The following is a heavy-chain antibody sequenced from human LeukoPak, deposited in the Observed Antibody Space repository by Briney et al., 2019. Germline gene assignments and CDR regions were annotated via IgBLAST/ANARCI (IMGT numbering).Heavy chain of an antibody. CDR2: IYHSGST. Sequence: SETLSLTCTVSGGSISSGGYYWSWIRQPPGKGLEWIGYIYHSGSTYYNPSLKSRVTISVDRSKNQFSLKLSSVTAADTAVYYCARDPTVSWAFDIWGQGTMVTVSS. D-gene: IGHD4-17*01. CDR3: ARDPTVSWAFDI. V-gene: IGHV4-30-2*01. J-gene: IGHJ3*02. CDR1: GGSISSGGYY.